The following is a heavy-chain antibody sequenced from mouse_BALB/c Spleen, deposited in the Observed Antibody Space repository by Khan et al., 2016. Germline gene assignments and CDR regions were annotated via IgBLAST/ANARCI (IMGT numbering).Heavy chain of an antibody. CDR2: INTHSGVP. J-gene: IGHJ2*01. CDR3: VRYDGYFDD. V-gene: IGHV9-4*02. Sequence: QIQLVQSGPELKKPGETVRISCKASGYTFTTAGMQWVQKMPGKGLKWIGWINTHSGVPKYAEDFKGRFAFSLETSASTAYVQISNLKNEDTASYFCVRYDGYFDDCGQGTTLTVSS. CDR1: GYTFTTAG. D-gene: IGHD2-3*01.